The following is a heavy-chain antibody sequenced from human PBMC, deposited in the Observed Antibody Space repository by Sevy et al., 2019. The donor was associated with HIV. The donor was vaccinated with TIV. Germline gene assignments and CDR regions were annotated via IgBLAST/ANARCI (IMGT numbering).Heavy chain of an antibody. CDR2: IKQDGGEK. D-gene: IGHD3-22*01. CDR1: GFTFRRYW. Sequence: GGSLRLSCAASGFTFRRYWMTWVRQAPGKGLEWVANIKQDGGEKYSVDSVKGRFTISRDNAKNSLYLQMNSLRVEDTAVYYCARLRDDSSGFRLDYWGQGTLVTVSS. J-gene: IGHJ4*02. V-gene: IGHV3-7*01. CDR3: ARLRDDSSGFRLDY.